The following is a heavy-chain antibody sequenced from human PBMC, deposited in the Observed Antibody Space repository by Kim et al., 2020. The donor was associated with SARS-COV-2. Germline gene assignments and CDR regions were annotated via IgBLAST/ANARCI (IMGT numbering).Heavy chain of an antibody. D-gene: IGHD5-12*01. CDR3: ARGATRWLQFGNFAFDI. V-gene: IGHV1-69*01. J-gene: IGHJ3*02. Sequence: FQGRVTITADESTSTAYMELSSLRSEDTAVYYCARGATRWLQFGNFAFDIWGQGTMVTVSS.